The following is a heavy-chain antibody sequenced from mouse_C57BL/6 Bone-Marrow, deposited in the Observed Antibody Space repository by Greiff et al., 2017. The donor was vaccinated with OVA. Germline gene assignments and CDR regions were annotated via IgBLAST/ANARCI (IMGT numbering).Heavy chain of an antibody. D-gene: IGHD1-1*01. CDR1: GFSLTSYG. J-gene: IGHJ1*03. CDR2: IWRGGST. V-gene: IGHV2-5*01. Sequence: VHLVESGPGLVQPSQSLSITCTVSGFSLTSYGVHWVRQSPGKGLEWLGVIWRGGSTDYNAAFMSRLSITKDNSKSQVFFKMNSLQADDNAIYYCAKIRDYYGSNWYFDVWGTGTTVTVSS. CDR3: AKIRDYYGSNWYFDV.